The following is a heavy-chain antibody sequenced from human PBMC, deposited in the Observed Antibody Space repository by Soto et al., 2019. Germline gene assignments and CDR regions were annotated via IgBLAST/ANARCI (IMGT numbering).Heavy chain of an antibody. V-gene: IGHV3-30*18. J-gene: IGHJ6*02. D-gene: IGHD1-26*01. CDR3: AKDLYSGSYYGFYYYYGMDV. CDR1: GFTFSSYG. CDR2: ISYDGSNK. Sequence: TGGSLRLSCAASGFTFSSYGMHWVRQAPGKGLEWVAVISYDGSNKYYADSVKGRCTISRDNSKNTLYLQMNSLRAEDTAVYYCAKDLYSGSYYGFYYYYGMDVWDQGTTVTVS.